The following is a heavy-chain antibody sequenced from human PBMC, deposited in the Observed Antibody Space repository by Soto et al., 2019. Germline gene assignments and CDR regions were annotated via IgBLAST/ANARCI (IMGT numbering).Heavy chain of an antibody. V-gene: IGHV1-18*01. CDR2: ITADNGDT. D-gene: IGHD7-27*01. CDR1: GYPFTMYG. Sequence: QVQLVQSGAEVKKPGASVKVSCKTSGYPFTMYGISWVRQAPGQGLEWLAMITADNGDTKYAQKIQDRVTVTMDTSTTTAYMELRSLTSDDTAVYYCARRTLGSAIGIGDYWGQGTLVTVSS. J-gene: IGHJ4*02. CDR3: ARRTLGSAIGIGDY.